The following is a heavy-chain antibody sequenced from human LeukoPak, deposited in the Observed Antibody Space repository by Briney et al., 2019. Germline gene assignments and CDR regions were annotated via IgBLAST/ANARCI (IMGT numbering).Heavy chain of an antibody. V-gene: IGHV3-23*01. CDR3: ARTSLFRYSAYVVFEY. CDR2: ISGSGGST. J-gene: IGHJ4*02. Sequence: GGSLRLSCAASGFTFSSSAMSWVRQAPGKGLAWVSSISGSGGSTYYADSVKGRVTVSRDNSKNTLYLQMNSLRAEDTAVYYCARTSLFRYSAYVVFEYWGQGTLVTVSS. CDR1: GFTFSSSA. D-gene: IGHD5-12*01.